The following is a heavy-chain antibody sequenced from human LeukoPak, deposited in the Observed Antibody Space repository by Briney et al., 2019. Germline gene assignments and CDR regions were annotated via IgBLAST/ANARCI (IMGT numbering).Heavy chain of an antibody. Sequence: ASVKVSCKASGYTFTSYYMHWVRQAPGQGLEWMGIINPSGGSTSYARKFQGRVTMTRDTSTSTVYMELSSLRSEDTAVYYCARAGDFWSGYYTEYYGMDVWGQGTTVTVSS. CDR1: GYTFTSYY. D-gene: IGHD3-3*01. V-gene: IGHV1-46*01. J-gene: IGHJ6*02. CDR2: INPSGGST. CDR3: ARAGDFWSGYYTEYYGMDV.